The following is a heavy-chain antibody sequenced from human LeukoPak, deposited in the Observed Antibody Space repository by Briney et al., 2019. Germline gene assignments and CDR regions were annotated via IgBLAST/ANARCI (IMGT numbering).Heavy chain of an antibody. CDR1: GGSFSGYY. D-gene: IGHD2-15*01. Sequence: SEALSLTCAVYGGSFSGYYWSWIRQPPGKGLEWIGEINHSGSTNYNPSLKSRVTISVDTSKNQFSLKLSSVTAADTAVYYCARGIHLPGSWGQGTLVTVPS. CDR3: ARGIHLPGS. CDR2: INHSGST. J-gene: IGHJ4*02. V-gene: IGHV4-34*01.